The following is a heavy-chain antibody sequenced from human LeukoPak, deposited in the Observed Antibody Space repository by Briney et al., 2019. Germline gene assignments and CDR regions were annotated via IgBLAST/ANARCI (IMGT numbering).Heavy chain of an antibody. CDR2: IYPGDSDT. CDR3: ARHYYGSGSSEDAFDI. D-gene: IGHD3-10*01. Sequence: GESLKISCKGSGYSFTSYWIGWVRQMPGKGLEWMGIIYPGDSDTRYSPSFQGQVTISADKSISTAYLQWSSPKASDTAMYYCARHYYGSGSSEDAFDIWGQGTMVTVSS. CDR1: GYSFTSYW. J-gene: IGHJ3*02. V-gene: IGHV5-51*01.